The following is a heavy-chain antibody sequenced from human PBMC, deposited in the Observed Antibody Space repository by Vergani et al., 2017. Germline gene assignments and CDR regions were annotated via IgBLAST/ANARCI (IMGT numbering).Heavy chain of an antibody. CDR3: ARGVYYDILTGYFDAGDAFDI. CDR2: IYYSGST. Sequence: QLQLQESGPGLVKPSETLSLTCTVSGVSIGSNSYYWGWIRQPPGKGLEWIGSIYYSGSTYYNPSLKSRVTISVDTSKNQFSLKLSSVTAADTAVYYCARGVYYDILTGYFDAGDAFDIWGQGTMVTVSS. D-gene: IGHD3-9*01. V-gene: IGHV4-39*07. J-gene: IGHJ3*02. CDR1: GVSIGSNSYY.